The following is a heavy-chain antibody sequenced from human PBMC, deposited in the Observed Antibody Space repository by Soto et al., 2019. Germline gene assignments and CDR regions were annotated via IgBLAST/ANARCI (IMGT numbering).Heavy chain of an antibody. J-gene: IGHJ4*02. CDR3: ITRYRGAY. V-gene: IGHV3-15*07. CDR2: IKSRTDGGTT. CDR1: SVSHAW. Sequence: SVSHAWMNWVRQAPGKGLEWVGRIKSRTDGGTTDFAAPEKGRFTISRDDSQNTLYLQMNSLKTEDTAIYYCITRYRGAYWGQGTLVTVSS. D-gene: IGHD1-26*01.